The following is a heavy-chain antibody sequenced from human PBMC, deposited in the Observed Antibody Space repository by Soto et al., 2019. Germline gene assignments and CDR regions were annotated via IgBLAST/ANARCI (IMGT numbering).Heavy chain of an antibody. J-gene: IGHJ4*01. CDR1: GSTFSGSA. Sequence: SGKVACKASGSTFSGSAVQWVRHIRGQGLEWIGWIVVGSGKAKYAPKFQQRVTISRDKSTNTAYLEVNSLRHGDTAIYYCTVDPSGEHCWG. V-gene: IGHV1-58*01. D-gene: IGHD4-4*01. CDR2: IVVGSGKA. CDR3: TVDPSGEHC.